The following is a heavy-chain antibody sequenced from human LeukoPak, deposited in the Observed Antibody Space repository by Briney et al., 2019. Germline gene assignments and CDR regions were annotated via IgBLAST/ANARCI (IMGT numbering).Heavy chain of an antibody. CDR3: AKGVDASGIYYYFYMDV. Sequence: GGSLRLSCAASGFTFSNFAMTWVRQAPGKGLEWVSSISGSGGSRYYVDSVKGRFTISRDKSKNTLYLQTNNLRAEDTAVYYCAKGVDASGIYYYFYMDVWGKGTTVSVSS. CDR2: ISGSGGSR. D-gene: IGHD3-16*01. V-gene: IGHV3-23*01. CDR1: GFTFSNFA. J-gene: IGHJ6*03.